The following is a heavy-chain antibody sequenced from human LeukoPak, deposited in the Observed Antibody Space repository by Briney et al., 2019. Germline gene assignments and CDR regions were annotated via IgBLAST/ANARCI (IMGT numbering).Heavy chain of an antibody. CDR3: ARGVTMIVVVIGGMPDAFDI. J-gene: IGHJ3*02. V-gene: IGHV3-30*03. Sequence: GTSLRLSCAASGFIFNTYGVHWVRLAPGKGLEWVAVVSYDGNSKYYADSVKGRFTVSRDNSKNTLYLQMSSLTAEDTAVYYCARGVTMIVVVIGGMPDAFDIWGQGTMVTVSS. D-gene: IGHD3-22*01. CDR1: GFIFNTYG. CDR2: VSYDGNSK.